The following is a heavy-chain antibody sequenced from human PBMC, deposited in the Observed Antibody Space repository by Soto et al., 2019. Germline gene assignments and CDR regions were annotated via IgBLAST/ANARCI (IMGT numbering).Heavy chain of an antibody. CDR3: ARERGITIFGVVTPYYYYGMDV. CDR1: GFTFSSYA. D-gene: IGHD3-3*01. V-gene: IGHV3-30-3*01. Sequence: GGSLRLSCAASGFTFSSYAMHWVRQAPGKGLEWVAVISYDGSNKYYADSVKGRFTISRDNSKNTLYLQMNSLRAEDTAVYYCARERGITIFGVVTPYYYYGMDVWGQGTTVTVSS. CDR2: ISYDGSNK. J-gene: IGHJ6*02.